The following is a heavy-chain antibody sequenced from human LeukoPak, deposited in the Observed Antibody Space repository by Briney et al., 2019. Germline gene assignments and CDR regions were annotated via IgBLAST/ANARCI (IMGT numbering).Heavy chain of an antibody. CDR2: IIPMSGTT. V-gene: IGHV1-69*13. D-gene: IGHD6-19*01. CDR3: AREQWLVPHRYYYYGMDV. Sequence: GASVKVSCKASGGTFSNYAISWVRQAPGQGLEWMGGIIPMSGTTNYAQKFQGRVTITADESTNTAYMALSSLRSEDTAVYYCAREQWLVPHRYYYYGMDVWAKGPRSPSP. CDR1: GGTFSNYA. J-gene: IGHJ6*02.